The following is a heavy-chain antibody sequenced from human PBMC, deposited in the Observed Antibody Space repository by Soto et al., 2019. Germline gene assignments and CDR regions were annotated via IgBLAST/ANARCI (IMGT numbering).Heavy chain of an antibody. CDR2: INRDGVT. D-gene: IGHD2-15*01. CDR3: ARGGYCSGGSCYFEYFQH. CDR1: GGSFSGYY. J-gene: IGHJ1*01. V-gene: IGHV4-34*01. Sequence: PSETLSLTCAVFGGSFSGYYWGWIRQPPGKGLEWIGEINRDGVTNYNPSLKSRLTISVDTSKNQFSLKLSSVTTADTAVYYCARGGYCSGGSCYFEYFQHWGQGTLVTVS.